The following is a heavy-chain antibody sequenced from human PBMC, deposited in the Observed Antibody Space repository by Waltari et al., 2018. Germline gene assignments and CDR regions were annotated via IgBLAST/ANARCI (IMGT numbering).Heavy chain of an antibody. Sequence: QLQLEQSGPGLVKPSESLSLTCAVPGYSMSSSDWWGWVRQSPGKGLEWIGQVHRSGKTNYNPSLASRVTVSIDTSNNQFSLTMPSPTAADTAMYYCARDRGKGLYLDSWGQGTLVTVSP. V-gene: IGHV4-4*02. D-gene: IGHD2-15*01. J-gene: IGHJ4*02. CDR2: VHRSGKT. CDR3: ARDRGKGLYLDS. CDR1: GYSMSSSDW.